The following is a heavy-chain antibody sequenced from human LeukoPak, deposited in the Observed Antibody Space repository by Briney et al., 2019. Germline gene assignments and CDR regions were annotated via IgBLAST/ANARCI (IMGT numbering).Heavy chain of an antibody. V-gene: IGHV4-34*01. Sequence: PSETLSLTCAVYGGSFSGYYWSWIRQPPGKGLEWIGEINHSGSTNYNPSLKSRVTISVDTSKNQFSLKLSSVTAADTAVYYCARYRRTTIFGVAPYYYGMDVWGQGTTVTVSS. CDR2: INHSGST. J-gene: IGHJ6*02. D-gene: IGHD3-3*01. CDR1: GGSFSGYY. CDR3: ARYRRTTIFGVAPYYYGMDV.